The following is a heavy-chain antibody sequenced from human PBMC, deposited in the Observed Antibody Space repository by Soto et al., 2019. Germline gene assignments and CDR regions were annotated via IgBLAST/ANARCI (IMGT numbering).Heavy chain of an antibody. Sequence: EVQLLDSGGGFVQPGGSLRLSCSASGFNFNMFAMTRVRQAPGKGLEWVSTISGGSHSTYYADSHKGRFSISRDNSKNTMYLQMDSLRAEDTAIYYCAKNRVTIAALDSWGQGALVSVSS. J-gene: IGHJ4*02. CDR3: AKNRVTIAALDS. D-gene: IGHD6-25*01. V-gene: IGHV3-23*01. CDR2: ISGGSHST. CDR1: GFNFNMFA.